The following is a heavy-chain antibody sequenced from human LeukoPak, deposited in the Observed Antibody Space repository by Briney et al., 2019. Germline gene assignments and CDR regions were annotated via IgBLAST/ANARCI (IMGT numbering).Heavy chain of an antibody. D-gene: IGHD4-11*01. CDR2: IYYSGST. CDR3: ARLRGNYFPDY. J-gene: IGHJ4*02. V-gene: IGHV4-59*01. Sequence: SETLSLTCAVYGGSFSGYYWSWIRQPPGKGLEWIGYIYYSGSTNYNPSLKSRITISVDTSKNQFSLRLSSVTAADTAVYYCARLRGNYFPDYWGQGTLVTVSS. CDR1: GGSFSGYY.